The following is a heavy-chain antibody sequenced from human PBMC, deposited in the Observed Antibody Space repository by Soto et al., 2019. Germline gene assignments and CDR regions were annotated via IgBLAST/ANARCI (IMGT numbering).Heavy chain of an antibody. CDR1: GFTFSSYD. CDR2: IGTAGDT. J-gene: IGHJ3*02. CDR3: ARDTGGGGPYDAFDI. Sequence: PGGSLRLSCAASGFTFSSYDMHWVRQATGKGLEWVSAIGTAGDTYYPGSVKGRFTISRENAKNSLYLQMNSLRAGDTAVYYCARDTGGGGPYDAFDIWGQGTMVTVSS. V-gene: IGHV3-13*01. D-gene: IGHD2-8*02.